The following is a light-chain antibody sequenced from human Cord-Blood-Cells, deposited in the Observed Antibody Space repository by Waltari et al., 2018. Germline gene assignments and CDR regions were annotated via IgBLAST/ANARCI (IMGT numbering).Light chain of an antibody. V-gene: IGLV3-1*01. CDR1: KLGDKY. CDR3: QAWDSSTGV. CDR2: QDS. Sequence: SYELTQPPSVSVSPGQTASITCSGDKLGDKYACWYQQKPGQSPVLVIYQDSKRPSGIPGRFSVSNSGNTATLTISGTQAMDEADYDCQAWDSSTGVFGGGTKLTVL. J-gene: IGLJ2*01.